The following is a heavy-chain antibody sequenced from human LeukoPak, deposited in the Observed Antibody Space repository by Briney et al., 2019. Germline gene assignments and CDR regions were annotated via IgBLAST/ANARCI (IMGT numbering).Heavy chain of an antibody. J-gene: IGHJ4*02. CDR3: ARDRTTLTPFDY. CDR2: ISTDGAIT. D-gene: IGHD4-17*01. CDR1: GFTFASVW. V-gene: IGHV3-74*01. Sequence: GGSLRLSCAAYGFTFASVWMHWLRQVPGRGLVWISRISTDGAITGYADSVKGRFTISRDNAKNTLYLQMNSLRAEDTAVYYCARDRTTLTPFDYWGQGALVTVSS.